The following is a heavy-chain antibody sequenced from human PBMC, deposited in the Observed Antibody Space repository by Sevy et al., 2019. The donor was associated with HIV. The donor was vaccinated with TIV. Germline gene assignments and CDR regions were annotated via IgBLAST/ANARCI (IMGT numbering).Heavy chain of an antibody. J-gene: IGHJ4*02. Sequence: ASVKVSCKVSGHTLTEISMHWVRQTPGRGLEWMGRFDPEDGETIYAQKFQGRITMTEDTSTDTAYLELSSLRSEDTAGYYCATAREYYEDNSGYFDYWGPGTLVTVSS. CDR2: FDPEDGET. CDR3: ATAREYYEDNSGYFDY. CDR1: GHTLTEIS. V-gene: IGHV1-24*01. D-gene: IGHD3-22*01.